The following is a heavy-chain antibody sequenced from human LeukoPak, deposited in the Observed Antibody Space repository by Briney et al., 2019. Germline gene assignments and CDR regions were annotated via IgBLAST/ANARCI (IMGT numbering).Heavy chain of an antibody. D-gene: IGHD5-24*01. J-gene: IGHJ3*02. CDR1: GGSISSYY. Sequence: PSETLSLTCTVSGGSISSYYWIRIRQPPGKGLEWIGYIYYSGSTNYNPSLKSRVTISVDTSKNQFSLKLSSVTAADTAVYYCAGRLWRRDGYNLSAFDIWGQGTMVTVSS. V-gene: IGHV4-59*01. CDR3: AGRLWRRDGYNLSAFDI. CDR2: IYYSGST.